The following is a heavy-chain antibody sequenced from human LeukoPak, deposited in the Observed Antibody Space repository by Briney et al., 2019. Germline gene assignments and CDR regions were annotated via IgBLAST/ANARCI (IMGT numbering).Heavy chain of an antibody. J-gene: IGHJ4*02. CDR1: GYTFTSYD. V-gene: IGHV1-8*01. D-gene: IGHD2-8*01. Sequence: GASVKVSCKASGYTFTSYDINWVRQATGQGLEWTGWMNPNSGNTGYAQKFQGRVTMTRNTSISTAYMELSSLRSEDTAVYYCARGFPGYCTNGVCYGGDYWGQGTLVTVSS. CDR2: MNPNSGNT. CDR3: ARGFPGYCTNGVCYGGDY.